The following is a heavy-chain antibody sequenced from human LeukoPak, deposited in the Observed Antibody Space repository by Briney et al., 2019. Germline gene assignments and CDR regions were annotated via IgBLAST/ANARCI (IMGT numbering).Heavy chain of an antibody. CDR2: INPSGGST. Sequence: ASVKVSCKASGYTFTSYYMHWVRQTPGQGLEWMGIINPSGGSTSYAQKFQGRVTMTRDTSTSTVYMELSSLRSEDTAVYYCARGSSRDGYPNGAFDYWGQGTLVTVYS. V-gene: IGHV1-46*01. CDR3: ARGSSRDGYPNGAFDY. D-gene: IGHD5-24*01. J-gene: IGHJ4*02. CDR1: GYTFTSYY.